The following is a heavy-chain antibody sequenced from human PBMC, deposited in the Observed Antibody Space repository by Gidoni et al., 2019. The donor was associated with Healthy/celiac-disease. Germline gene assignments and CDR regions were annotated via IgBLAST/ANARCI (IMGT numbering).Heavy chain of an antibody. CDR2: IDHSGST. J-gene: IGHJ3*02. V-gene: IGHV4-30-2*01. D-gene: IGHD3-22*01. Sequence: QLQLQESGSGLVKPSQTLSLTCAVSGGSISSGGYSWSWIRQPPGKGLEWTGYIDHSGSTYYNPSLKSRVTISVDRSKNQFSLKLSSVTAADTAVYYCARDRSYYDSSGYYSRAFDILGQGTMVTVSS. CDR1: GGSISSGGYS. CDR3: ARDRSYYDSSGYYSRAFDI.